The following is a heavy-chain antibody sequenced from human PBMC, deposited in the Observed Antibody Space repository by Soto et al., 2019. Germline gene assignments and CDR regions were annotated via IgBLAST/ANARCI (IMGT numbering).Heavy chain of an antibody. CDR1: GGSISVGVYY. V-gene: IGHV4-31*03. D-gene: IGHD2-2*01. Sequence: QVQLQESGPGLVKPSQTLSLTCTVSGGSISVGVYYWNWIRQLPGKGPEWIGYTYHTGRTSYNPSLESRVTISVDPSKNQFSLRLSSVTAADTAVYYCARIGNPDASLYFDYWGQGTLVTVSS. CDR3: ARIGNPDASLYFDY. J-gene: IGHJ4*02. CDR2: TYHTGRT.